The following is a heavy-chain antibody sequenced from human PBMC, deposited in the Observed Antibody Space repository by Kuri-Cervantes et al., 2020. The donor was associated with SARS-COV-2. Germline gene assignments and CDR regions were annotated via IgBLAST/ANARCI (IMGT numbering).Heavy chain of an antibody. CDR2: ISYDGSNK. J-gene: IGHJ6*02. CDR3: AKDLTGNYFWSDYSNLGMDV. CDR1: GFTFSSYG. Sequence: GESLKISCAASGFTFSSYGMHWVRQAPGKGLEWVAVISYDGSNKYYADSVKGRFTISRDNSKNTLYLQMNSLRAEDTAVYYCAKDLTGNYFWSDYSNLGMDVWGQGTTVTVSS. D-gene: IGHD3-3*01. V-gene: IGHV3-30*18.